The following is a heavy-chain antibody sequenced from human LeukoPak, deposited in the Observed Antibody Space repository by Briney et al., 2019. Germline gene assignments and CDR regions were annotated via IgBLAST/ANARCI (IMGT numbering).Heavy chain of an antibody. Sequence: GSLRLSCAASGFTFSSYGMSWVRQAPGKGLEWIGDINHSGSTNYNPSLTSRVTISVDTSKKQFFMTLSSVTAADTAVYYCARAPVGYNYGLRHIHYMDVWGQGTTVTVSS. CDR2: INHSGST. CDR3: ARAPVGYNYGLRHIHYMDV. CDR1: GFTFSSYG. V-gene: IGHV4-34*01. J-gene: IGHJ6*03. D-gene: IGHD5-24*01.